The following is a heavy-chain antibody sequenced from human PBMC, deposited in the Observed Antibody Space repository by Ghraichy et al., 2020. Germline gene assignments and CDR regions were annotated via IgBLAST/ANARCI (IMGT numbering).Heavy chain of an antibody. CDR2: INHSGST. V-gene: IGHV4-34*01. CDR3: ATWSKRITTWDEGRGIGY. D-gene: IGHD3-10*01. CDR1: GGSFSGYY. Sequence: SQTLSLTCAVYGGSFSGYYWSWIRQPPGKGLEWIGEINHSGSTNYNPSLKSRVTISVDTSKNQFSLKLSSVTAADTAVYYCATWSKRITTWDEGRGIGYWGQGTLVTVSS. J-gene: IGHJ4*02.